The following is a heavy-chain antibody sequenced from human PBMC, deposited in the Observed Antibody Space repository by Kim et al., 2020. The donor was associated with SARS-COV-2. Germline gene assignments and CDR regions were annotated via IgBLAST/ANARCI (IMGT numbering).Heavy chain of an antibody. V-gene: IGHV4-31*03. CDR1: GGSISSGGYY. J-gene: IGHJ3*02. CDR2: IYYSGST. D-gene: IGHD2-15*01. Sequence: SETMSLTCTVSGGSISSGGYYWSWIRQHPGKGLEWIGSIYYSGSTYYNPSLKSRVTISVDTSKNQYSLKLSSVTAADTAVYYFARGVGGVIVVVVAARDAFDIWGQGTMVTVSS. CDR3: ARGVGGVIVVVVAARDAFDI.